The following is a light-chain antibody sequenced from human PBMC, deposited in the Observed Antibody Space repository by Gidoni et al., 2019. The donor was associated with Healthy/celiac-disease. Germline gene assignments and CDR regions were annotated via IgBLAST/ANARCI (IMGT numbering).Light chain of an antibody. V-gene: IGKV1-39*01. CDR1: QSISSY. J-gene: IGKJ4*01. Sequence: DIQMTQSPSSLSASVGDRVTITCRASQSISSYLNWYQQKPGKAPKLLIYAASSLQSWVPSRFSGSGSGTDFTLTISSLQPEDFATYYCQQSYSTPQTFXGXTKVXIK. CDR2: AAS. CDR3: QQSYSTPQT.